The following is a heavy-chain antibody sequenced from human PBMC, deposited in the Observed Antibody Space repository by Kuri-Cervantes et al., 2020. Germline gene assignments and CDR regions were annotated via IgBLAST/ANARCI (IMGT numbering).Heavy chain of an antibody. CDR1: GFTFSSYG. D-gene: IGHD2-15*01. Sequence: GGSLRPSCAASGFTFSSYGMHWVRQAPGKGLEWVAVIWYDGSHKYYADSVKGRFTISRDNSKNTLYLQMNSLRAEDTAVYYCARVYCSGGSCYGPFDYWGQGTQVTVSS. CDR2: IWYDGSHK. V-gene: IGHV3-33*08. CDR3: ARVYCSGGSCYGPFDY. J-gene: IGHJ4*02.